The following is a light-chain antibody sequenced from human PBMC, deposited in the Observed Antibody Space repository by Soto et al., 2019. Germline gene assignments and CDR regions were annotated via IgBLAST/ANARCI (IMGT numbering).Light chain of an antibody. V-gene: IGKV1-39*01. CDR1: QAISRN. J-gene: IGKJ3*01. CDR3: QQSYNGPFN. CDR2: SAS. Sequence: DIQMTQSPSSLSASVGDRVTVTFSAGQAISRNFNWYQQRPGKDPQLLIYSASTVHTVVTSRFSGSGSWSDFTLTITSLQPEAFAHSYCQQSYNGPFNFGPGTKVDI.